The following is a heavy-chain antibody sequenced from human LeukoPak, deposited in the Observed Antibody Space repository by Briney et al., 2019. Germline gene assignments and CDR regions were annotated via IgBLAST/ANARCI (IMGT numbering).Heavy chain of an antibody. V-gene: IGHV3-23*01. Sequence: GSLRLSCAASGFTFGSYAMYWVRQAPGKGLEWVSGIFGSGGSAHYADSVKGRFTISRDNSKNTVYLQMDSLRVEDTAIYYCAKTTTGYSSGRYPAWPIDYWGQGTLVTVSS. CDR2: IFGSGGSA. J-gene: IGHJ4*02. D-gene: IGHD2-15*01. CDR1: GFTFGSYA. CDR3: AKTTTGYSSGRYPAWPIDY.